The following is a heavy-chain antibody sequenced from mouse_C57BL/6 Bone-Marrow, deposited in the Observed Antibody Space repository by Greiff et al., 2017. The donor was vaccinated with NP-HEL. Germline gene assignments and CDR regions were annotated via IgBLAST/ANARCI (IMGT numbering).Heavy chain of an antibody. D-gene: IGHD5-1-1*01. CDR2: ISSGGSYT. Sequence: EVQVVESGGDLVKPGGSLKLSCAASGFTFSSYGMSWVRQTPDKRLEWVATISSGGSYTYYPDSVKGRFTISRDNAKNTLYLQMSSLKSEDTAMYYCARQILPYYFDYWGQGTTLTVSS. CDR1: GFTFSSYG. V-gene: IGHV5-6*01. CDR3: ARQILPYYFDY. J-gene: IGHJ2*01.